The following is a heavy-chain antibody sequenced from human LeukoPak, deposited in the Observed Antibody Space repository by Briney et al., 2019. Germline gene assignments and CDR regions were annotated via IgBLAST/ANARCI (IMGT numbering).Heavy chain of an antibody. D-gene: IGHD3-22*01. V-gene: IGHV3-48*04. CDR3: AKDWDPGYYDSSGSYPDY. J-gene: IGHJ4*02. Sequence: GGSLRLSCAASGFTFSSYSMNWVRQAPGKGLEWVSYISSSSSTIYYADSVKGRFTISRDNSKNTLYLQMNSLRAEDAAVYYCAKDWDPGYYDSSGSYPDYWGQGTLVTVSS. CDR2: ISSSSSTI. CDR1: GFTFSSYS.